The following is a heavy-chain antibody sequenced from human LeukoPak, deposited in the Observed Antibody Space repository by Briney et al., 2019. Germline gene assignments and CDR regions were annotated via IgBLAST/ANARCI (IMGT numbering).Heavy chain of an antibody. CDR2: INPNSGGT. V-gene: IGHV1-2*06. Sequence: ASVKVSCKASGYTFTGYYIFWVRQAPGQGLKWMGRINPNSGGTQYAQEFQGRVTMIRDTSISTAYMELSRLRSDDTAVYYCARGYCSGGGCYSVENWFDPWGQGTLVTVSS. CDR3: ARGYCSGGGCYSVENWFDP. J-gene: IGHJ5*02. D-gene: IGHD2-15*01. CDR1: GYTFTGYY.